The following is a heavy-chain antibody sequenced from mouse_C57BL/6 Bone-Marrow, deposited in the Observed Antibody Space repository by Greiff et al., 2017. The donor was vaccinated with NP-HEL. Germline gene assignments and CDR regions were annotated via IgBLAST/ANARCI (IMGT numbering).Heavy chain of an antibody. D-gene: IGHD1-1*01. CDR1: GYSFTSYY. CDR3: ARCITTVVAKGY. J-gene: IGHJ2*01. Sequence: VKLQQSGPELVKPGASVKISCKASGYSFTSYYIHWVKQRPGQGLEWIGWIYPGSGNTKYNEKFKGKATLTADTSSSTAYMQLSSLTSEDSAVYYCARCITTVVAKGYWGQGTTLTVSS. V-gene: IGHV1-66*01. CDR2: IYPGSGNT.